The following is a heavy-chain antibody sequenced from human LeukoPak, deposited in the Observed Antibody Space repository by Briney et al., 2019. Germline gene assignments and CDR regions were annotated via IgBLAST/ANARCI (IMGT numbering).Heavy chain of an antibody. CDR1: EVTFSSYA. J-gene: IGHJ4*02. Sequence: SVKVSCKASEVTFSSYAISWVRQAPGQGLEWMGGIIPMFGTTNYAEKFQGRVTLTWDTSTSTVYMELSSLRSEDTAVYYCSRSPPRGYYDSSQNYFDYWGQGTLVTVSS. V-gene: IGHV1-69*06. CDR2: IIPMFGTT. CDR3: SRSPPRGYYDSSQNYFDY. D-gene: IGHD3-22*01.